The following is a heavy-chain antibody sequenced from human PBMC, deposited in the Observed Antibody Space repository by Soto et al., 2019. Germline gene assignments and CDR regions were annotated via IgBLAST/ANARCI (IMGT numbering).Heavy chain of an antibody. CDR1: GYTFTSYG. CDR3: AAGKSSYDYVWRSYTSGW. CDR2: ISASNGNT. J-gene: IGHJ4*02. D-gene: IGHD3-16*01. V-gene: IGHV1-18*01. Sequence: ASVKVSCKASGYTFTSYGISWVRQAPGQGLEWMGWISASNGNTNYAQKLQGRVTMTTDTSTSTAYMELSSLRSDDTAVYYCAAGKSSYDYVWRSYTSGWWGQGTLVTVSS.